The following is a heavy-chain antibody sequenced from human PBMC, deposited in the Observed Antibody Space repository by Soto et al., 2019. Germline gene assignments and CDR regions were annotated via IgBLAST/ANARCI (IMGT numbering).Heavy chain of an antibody. CDR2: ISTSSSYI. CDR1: GFTFSSYS. V-gene: IGHV3-21*01. Sequence: EGQLVESGGGLVKPGGSQRLSCEASGFTFSSYSMNWVRQAPGKGLEWVSTISTSSSYIYYADSMKGRFTISRDNAKNSLYLQMNSLRAEDTAVYYCSRDLHDYVSFRFDPWGQGTLVTVSS. J-gene: IGHJ5*02. CDR3: SRDLHDYVSFRFDP. D-gene: IGHD3-16*01.